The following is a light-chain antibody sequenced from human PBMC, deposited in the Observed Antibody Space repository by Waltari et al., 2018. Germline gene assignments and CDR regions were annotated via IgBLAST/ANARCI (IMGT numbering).Light chain of an antibody. V-gene: IGLV3-21*04. CDR3: QVWLSSSDHPV. Sequence: SYVVTLPPSVSVAPGKTARITCGGNNIGSKSVHWYQQKPGQAPVLVIYYDSARPSGIPERFSGSNSGNPATLTITRVEAGDEADYYCQVWLSSSDHPVFGGGTKLTVL. CDR2: YDS. J-gene: IGLJ2*01. CDR1: NIGSKS.